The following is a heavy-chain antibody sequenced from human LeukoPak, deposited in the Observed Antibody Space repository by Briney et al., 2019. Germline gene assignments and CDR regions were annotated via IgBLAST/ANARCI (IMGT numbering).Heavy chain of an antibody. CDR1: GYTFTGYY. D-gene: IGHD2-2*02. J-gene: IGHJ5*02. CDR3: ARDCSSTSCYTA. CDR2: INPNSGDT. Sequence: ASVKVSCKASGYTFTGYYMHWVRQAPGQGLEWMGWINPNSGDTNYAQKFQGWVTMTRDTSISTAYMELSRLTSDDTAVYYCARDCSSTSCYTAWGQGTLVTVSS. V-gene: IGHV1-2*04.